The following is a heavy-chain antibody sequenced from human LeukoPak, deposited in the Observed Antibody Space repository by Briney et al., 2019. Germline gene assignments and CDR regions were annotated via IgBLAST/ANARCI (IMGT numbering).Heavy chain of an antibody. D-gene: IGHD3-3*01. CDR3: ARTSLGSGIDY. Sequence: SETLSLTCAVYGGSFSGYYWSWIRQPPGKGLEWIGEINHSGSTNYNPSLKSRVTISVDTSKNQFSLKLSSVTAADTAVYYCARTSLGSGIDYWGQETLVTVSS. V-gene: IGHV4-34*01. J-gene: IGHJ4*02. CDR2: INHSGST. CDR1: GGSFSGYY.